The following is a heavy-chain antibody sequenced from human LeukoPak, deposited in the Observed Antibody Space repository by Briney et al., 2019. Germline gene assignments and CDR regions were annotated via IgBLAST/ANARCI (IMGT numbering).Heavy chain of an antibody. J-gene: IGHJ4*02. CDR2: IRYDGSNK. V-gene: IGHV3-30*02. CDR1: GFTFSSYG. Sequence: GGSLRLSYAASGFTFSSYGMHWVRQAPGKGLEWVAFIRYDGSNKYYADSVKGRFTISRDNSKNTLYLQMNSLRAEDTAVYYCAKASNWDYYFDYWGQGTLVTVSS. D-gene: IGHD7-27*01. CDR3: AKASNWDYYFDY.